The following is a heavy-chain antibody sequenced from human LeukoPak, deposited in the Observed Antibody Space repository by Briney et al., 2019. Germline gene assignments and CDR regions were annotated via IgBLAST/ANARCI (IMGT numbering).Heavy chain of an antibody. V-gene: IGHV6-1*01. CDR1: GDSVSRNIAT. D-gene: IGHD6-19*01. Sequence: SQTLSLTCAIYGDSVSRNIATWNWIRQSPSRGLEWLGRTYYRSKWYNDYAVSVKSRITINSDTTKNQFSLHLNSVTPEDTAVYYCATYSSGWLGRWGQGTLVTVSS. CDR2: TYYRSKWYN. J-gene: IGHJ4*02. CDR3: ATYSSGWLGR.